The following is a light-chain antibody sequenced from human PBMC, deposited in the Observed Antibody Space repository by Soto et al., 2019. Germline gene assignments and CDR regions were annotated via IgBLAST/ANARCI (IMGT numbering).Light chain of an antibody. CDR3: MQATQFPRT. V-gene: IGKV2-24*01. Sequence: DVVMTQTPLSSPVTLGQPASISCRSSQRLVHSDGNTYLSWLQQRPGQPPRLLIYKIFNRFSGVPDRFSGSGAGTDFTLRISRVEPEDVGVYYCMQATQFPRTFGQGTKLEIK. CDR2: KIF. CDR1: QRLVHSDGNTY. J-gene: IGKJ2*01.